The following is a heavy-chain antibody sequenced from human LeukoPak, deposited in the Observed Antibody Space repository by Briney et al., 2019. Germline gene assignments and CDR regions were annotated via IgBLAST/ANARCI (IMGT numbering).Heavy chain of an antibody. CDR3: AKASIAGFDY. V-gene: IGHV3-23*01. J-gene: IGHJ4*02. Sequence: PGGSLRLSCAASGFTFSSYAMSWVRQAPGKGLEWVSAISGSGGSAYFADSVKGHFTISRDNSKNTLYLQMNSLRAEDTAVYYCAKASIAGFDYWGQGTLVTVSS. CDR2: ISGSGGSA. CDR1: GFTFSSYA. D-gene: IGHD6-6*01.